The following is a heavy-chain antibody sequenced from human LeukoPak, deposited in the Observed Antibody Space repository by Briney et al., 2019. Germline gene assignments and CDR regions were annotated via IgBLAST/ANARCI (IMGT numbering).Heavy chain of an antibody. CDR1: GFTFSSYW. CDR3: ARAGGVKTAALDLDY. V-gene: IGHV3-7*01. J-gene: IGHJ4*02. CDR2: IKLDVSET. Sequence: GGSLRLSCAASGFTFSSYWMTWVRQAPGKGLEWVANIKLDVSETYYVDSVRGRFTISRDNTKNSLYLQMDSLRAEDTAVYYCARAGGVKTAALDLDYWGQGTLVTVSS. D-gene: IGHD6-25*01.